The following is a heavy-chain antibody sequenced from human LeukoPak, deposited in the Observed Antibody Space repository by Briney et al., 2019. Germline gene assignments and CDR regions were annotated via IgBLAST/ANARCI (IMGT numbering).Heavy chain of an antibody. Sequence: ASVKVSCKASGYTFTSYGISWVRQAPGQGLEWMGCISAYNGNTNYAQKLQGRVTMTTDTSTSTAYMQLKSLRSDDTAVYYCSRGPSFFGVVTNDYWGQGTLVTVSS. CDR3: SRGPSFFGVVTNDY. CDR1: GYTFTSYG. CDR2: ISAYNGNT. J-gene: IGHJ4*02. V-gene: IGHV1-18*01. D-gene: IGHD3-3*02.